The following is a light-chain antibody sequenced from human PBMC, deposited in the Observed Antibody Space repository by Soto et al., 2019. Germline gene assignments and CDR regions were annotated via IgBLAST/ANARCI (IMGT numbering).Light chain of an antibody. Sequence: EIVWTQSPGSLSLSPRERATLSCRASQSVSSNHLAWYQQKPGQAPRLLIYGASRRATGIPDRFSGSGSGTDFTLTISRLEPEDFAMYYCQQYGGSTYTFGQGTKVDIK. J-gene: IGKJ2*01. V-gene: IGKV3-20*01. CDR2: GAS. CDR1: QSVSSNH. CDR3: QQYGGSTYT.